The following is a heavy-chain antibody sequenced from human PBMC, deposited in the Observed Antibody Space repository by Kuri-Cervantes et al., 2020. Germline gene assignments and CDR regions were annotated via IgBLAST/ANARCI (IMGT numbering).Heavy chain of an antibody. D-gene: IGHD5-12*01. CDR2: ISSSSSYI. J-gene: IGHJ6*02. CDR3: AREVAWSLDIVGIYYYYGMDV. CDR1: GFTFSSYS. V-gene: IGHV3-21*01. Sequence: LSLTCAASGFTFSSYSMNWVRQAPGKGLEWVSPISSSSSYIYYADSVKGRFTISRDNAKNSLYLQMNSLRAEDTAVYYCAREVAWSLDIVGIYYYYGMDVWGQGTTVTVSS.